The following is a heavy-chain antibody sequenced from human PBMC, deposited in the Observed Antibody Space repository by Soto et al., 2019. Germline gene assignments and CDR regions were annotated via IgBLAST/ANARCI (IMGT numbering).Heavy chain of an antibody. J-gene: IGHJ6*02. D-gene: IGHD5-12*01. Sequence: EVQLVESGGGLVKPGGSLRLSCAASGFTFSSYSMNWVRQAPGKGLEWVSSISSSSSYIYYADSVKGRFTISRDNAKNALYLQMNSLRAEDTAVYYCARGYSGYDYGAHYYYGMDVWGQGTTVTVSS. CDR3: ARGYSGYDYGAHYYYGMDV. CDR2: ISSSSSYI. CDR1: GFTFSSYS. V-gene: IGHV3-21*01.